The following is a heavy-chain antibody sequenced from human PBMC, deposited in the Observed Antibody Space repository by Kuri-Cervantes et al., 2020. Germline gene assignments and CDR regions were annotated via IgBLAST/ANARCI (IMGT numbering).Heavy chain of an antibody. CDR3: AREVALANYYYYYMDV. Sequence: GGSLRLSCVASGFTFSRHGMHWVRQAPGKGLDWVSSINSDNTYIHYTNSVKGRFTISRDNAKNSLYLQMNSLRAEDTAVYYCAREVALANYYYYYMDVWGKGTTVTVSS. J-gene: IGHJ6*03. D-gene: IGHD2-15*01. CDR1: GFTFSRHG. V-gene: IGHV3-21*01. CDR2: INSDNTYI.